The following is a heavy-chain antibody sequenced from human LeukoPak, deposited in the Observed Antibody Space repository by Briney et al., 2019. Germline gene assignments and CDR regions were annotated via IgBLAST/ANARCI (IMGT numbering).Heavy chain of an antibody. J-gene: IGHJ4*02. CDR3: ARGPYSSSSIDY. CDR2: INHSGST. V-gene: IGHV4-34*01. Sequence: SETLSLTCAVYGGSFSGYYWSWIRQPPGKGLEWIGEINHSGSTNYNPSLKSRVTISVDTSKNQFSQKLSSVTAADTAVYYCARGPYSSSSIDYWGQGTLVTVSS. D-gene: IGHD6-6*01. CDR1: GGSFSGYY.